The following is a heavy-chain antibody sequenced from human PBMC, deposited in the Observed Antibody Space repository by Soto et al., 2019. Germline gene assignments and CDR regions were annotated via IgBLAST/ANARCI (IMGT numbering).Heavy chain of an antibody. Sequence: QLQLQESGPGLVKASETLSLTCSVSGASISSSSYHWGWIRQPPGKGLEWIGNIYYSGSIYSNPSLKSPSTLYVDTSKNQFSLNLTSVTAADTAAHYCPTFPPYSSGGSCFYVVDIWGPGTMVTVSS. V-gene: IGHV4-39*01. J-gene: IGHJ3*02. CDR1: GASISSSSYH. CDR3: PTFPPYSSGGSCFYVVDI. CDR2: IYYSGSI. D-gene: IGHD2-15*01.